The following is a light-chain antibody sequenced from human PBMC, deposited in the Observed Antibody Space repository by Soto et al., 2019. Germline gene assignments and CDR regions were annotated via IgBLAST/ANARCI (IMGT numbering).Light chain of an antibody. CDR3: QQYNDWPPRWT. Sequence: IVMTQSPATLSLSPGERATLSCRASQSVTVNLAWYQQKPGQAPRLLIYRASTRATGIPARFSGGGSRTEFTITISSLQSEDFAVYICQQYNDWPPRWTFGQGTKVEIK. V-gene: IGKV3-15*01. J-gene: IGKJ1*01. CDR2: RAS. CDR1: QSVTVN.